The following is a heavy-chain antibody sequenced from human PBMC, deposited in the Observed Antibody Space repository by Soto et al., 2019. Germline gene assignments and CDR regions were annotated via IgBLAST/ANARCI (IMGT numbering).Heavy chain of an antibody. J-gene: IGHJ6*02. CDR1: GYSFRNCG. CDR2: ISPYNGRT. V-gene: IGHV1-18*01. D-gene: IGHD2-8*02. Sequence: ASVEVSCKASGYSFRNCGIAWVRQAPGQGPEWMGWISPYNGRTNDAQNVKGRVVMTTDISTNTVYLELRSLRSDDTAIYYCGRCRTDSYAMDVWGQGTTVTVSS. CDR3: GRCRTDSYAMDV.